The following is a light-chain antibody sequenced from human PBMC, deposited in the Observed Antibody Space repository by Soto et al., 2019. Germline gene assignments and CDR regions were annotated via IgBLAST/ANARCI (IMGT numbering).Light chain of an antibody. CDR1: QSVSSSY. J-gene: IGKJ1*01. V-gene: IGKV3-20*01. CDR2: GAS. Sequence: EIVLTQSPGTLSLSPGERATLSCRASQSVSSSYLAWYQQKPGQAPRLLIYGASSRATGIPDRFSGSGSGTEFALTISSLQPVDVATYYCQHRETFGQGTKV. CDR3: QHRET.